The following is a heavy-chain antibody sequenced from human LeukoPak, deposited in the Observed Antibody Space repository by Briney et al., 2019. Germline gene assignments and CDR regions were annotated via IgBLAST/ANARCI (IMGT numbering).Heavy chain of an antibody. CDR3: ARVLMYYYDSSGPSIFDY. Sequence: SVKVSCKASGGTFSSYAISWVRQAPGQGLEWMGGIIPIFGTANYAQKFHVRVTITADESTSTAYMELSSLRSEDTAVYYCARVLMYYYDSSGPSIFDYWGQGTLVTVSS. CDR2: IIPIFGTA. V-gene: IGHV1-69*13. CDR1: GGTFSSYA. D-gene: IGHD3-22*01. J-gene: IGHJ4*02.